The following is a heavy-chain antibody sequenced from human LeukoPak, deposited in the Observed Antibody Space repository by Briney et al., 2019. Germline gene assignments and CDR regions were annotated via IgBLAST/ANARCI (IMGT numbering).Heavy chain of an antibody. CDR2: IKSKTDGGTT. Sequence: GGSLRLSCAASGFTFINALMSWVRQAPGKGLEWVGRIKSKTDGGTTDYAGTVKGRFTISRDDSKKTLYLQMNSLKTEDTAVFYCTTDIVVVPAGMRGYWGQGTLVTVSS. D-gene: IGHD2-2*01. CDR1: GFTFINAL. CDR3: TTDIVVVPAGMRGY. J-gene: IGHJ4*02. V-gene: IGHV3-15*01.